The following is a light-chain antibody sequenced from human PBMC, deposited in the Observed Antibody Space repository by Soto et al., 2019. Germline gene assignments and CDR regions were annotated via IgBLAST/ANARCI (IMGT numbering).Light chain of an antibody. V-gene: IGKV1-5*03. Sequence: DIPMTQSPSTLSASVGDRVTITCRASQSISSWLAWYQQKPGKAPKLLIYKASSLESGVPSRFSGSGSGTEFTLTISSLQPDDFAIYYCQQYKSFSLTFGGGTKVELK. J-gene: IGKJ4*01. CDR3: QQYKSFSLT. CDR2: KAS. CDR1: QSISSW.